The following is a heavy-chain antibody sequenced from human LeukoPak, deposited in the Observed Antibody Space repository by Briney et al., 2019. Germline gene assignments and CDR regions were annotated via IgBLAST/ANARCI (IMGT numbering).Heavy chain of an antibody. CDR1: GFTFNSYN. CDR2: ISSSSSTI. Sequence: GGSLRLSCAASGFTFNSYNMNWVRQAPGKGLEWVSYISSSSSTIYYEDSVKGRFTISRDNAQNSLYLQMNSLRAEDTAVYYCARDNGMDVWGQGTTVIVSS. CDR3: ARDNGMDV. J-gene: IGHJ6*02. V-gene: IGHV3-48*01.